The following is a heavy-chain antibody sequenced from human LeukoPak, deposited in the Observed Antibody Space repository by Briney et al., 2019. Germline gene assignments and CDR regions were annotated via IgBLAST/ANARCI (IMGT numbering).Heavy chain of an antibody. CDR1: GGSFSGYY. Sequence: SETLSLTCAVYGGSFSGYYWSWIRQPPGKGLEWIGEINHSGSTNYNPSLKSRVTISVDTSKNQFSLKLSSVTAADTAVYYSTVYCSSTSCSDDYWGQGTLVTVSS. CDR3: TVYCSSTSCSDDY. V-gene: IGHV4-34*01. CDR2: INHSGST. J-gene: IGHJ4*02. D-gene: IGHD2-2*01.